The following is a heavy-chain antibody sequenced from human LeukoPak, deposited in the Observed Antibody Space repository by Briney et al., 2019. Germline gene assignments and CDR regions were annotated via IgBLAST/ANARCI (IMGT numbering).Heavy chain of an antibody. J-gene: IGHJ4*02. Sequence: GSLRLSCAASGFTFSDYYMSWIRQAPGKGLEWVSYISSSGSTIYYVDSVKGRFTISRDNAKNSLYLQMNSLRAEDTAVYYCARESKYSSSWAFDYWGQGTLVTVSS. V-gene: IGHV3-11*01. CDR2: ISSSGSTI. D-gene: IGHD6-13*01. CDR1: GFTFSDYY. CDR3: ARESKYSSSWAFDY.